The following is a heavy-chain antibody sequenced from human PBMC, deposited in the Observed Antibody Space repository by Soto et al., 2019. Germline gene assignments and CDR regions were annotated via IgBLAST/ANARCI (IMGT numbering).Heavy chain of an antibody. CDR3: ARDLDGTTSYNWFDP. J-gene: IGHJ5*02. V-gene: IGHV1-46*01. CDR2: INPSGGST. CDR1: GYTFTSYY. Sequence: ASVKVSCKXSGYTFTSYYMHWVRQAPGQGLEWMGIINPSGGSTSYAQKFQGRVTMTRDTSTSTVYMELSSLRSEDTAVYYCARDLDGTTSYNWFDPWGQGTLVTVSS. D-gene: IGHD1-7*01.